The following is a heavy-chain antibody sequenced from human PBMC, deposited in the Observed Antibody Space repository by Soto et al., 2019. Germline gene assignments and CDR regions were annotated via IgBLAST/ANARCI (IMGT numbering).Heavy chain of an antibody. CDR2: ISWNSGSI. CDR3: AKEIYGGGLDY. CDR1: GFTFDDYA. V-gene: IGHV3-9*01. Sequence: EVQLVESGGGLVQPGRSLRLSCAASGFTFDDYAMHWVRQAPGKGLEWVSGISWNSGSIGYADSVKGRFTISRDNAKNSLYLQMNSLRAEDTALYYCAKEIYGGGLDYWGQGTLVTVSS. J-gene: IGHJ4*02. D-gene: IGHD3-3*01.